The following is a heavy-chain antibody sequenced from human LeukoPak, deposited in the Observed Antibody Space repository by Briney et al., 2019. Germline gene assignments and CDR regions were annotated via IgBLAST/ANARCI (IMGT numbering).Heavy chain of an antibody. CDR3: ASLYSGYSYDY. CDR1: GGTFSSYA. D-gene: IGHD5-12*01. V-gene: IGHV1-69*04. Sequence: SVKVSCKASGGTFSSYAISWVRQAPGQGLEWMGRIIPILGIANYAQKFQGRVTITADKSTSTAYMELSSLRSEDTAVYYRASLYSGYSYDYWGQGTLVTVSS. CDR2: IIPILGIA. J-gene: IGHJ4*02.